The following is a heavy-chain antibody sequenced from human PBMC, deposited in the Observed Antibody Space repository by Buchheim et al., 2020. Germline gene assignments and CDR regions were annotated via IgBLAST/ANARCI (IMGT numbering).Heavy chain of an antibody. D-gene: IGHD3-3*01. CDR2: IYYSGST. V-gene: IGHV4-39*07. CDR3: ARDPLYYDFWSGYHYYFDY. CDR1: GGSISSSSYY. J-gene: IGHJ4*02. Sequence: QLQLQESGPGLVKPSETLSLTCTVSGGSISSSSYYWGWIRQPPGKGLEWIGSIYYSGSTYYNPSLKSRVTISVDTPKNQFSLKLSSVTAADTAVYYCARDPLYYDFWSGYHYYFDYWGQGTL.